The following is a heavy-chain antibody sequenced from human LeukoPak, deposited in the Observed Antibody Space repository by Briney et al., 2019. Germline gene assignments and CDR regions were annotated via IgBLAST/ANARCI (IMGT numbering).Heavy chain of an antibody. CDR1: GGSITSTNW. Sequence: KASGTLSLTCGVSGGSITSTNWWSWVRQPPGQGLEWIGEVSLSGLTNYNPSLSSRIIMALDTSKNHLSLHLTSVTAADTAAYYCSRENGAFSPFGYWGQGYLVTVLS. CDR2: VSLSGLT. V-gene: IGHV4-4*02. D-gene: IGHD2-8*01. CDR3: SRENGAFSPFGY. J-gene: IGHJ4*02.